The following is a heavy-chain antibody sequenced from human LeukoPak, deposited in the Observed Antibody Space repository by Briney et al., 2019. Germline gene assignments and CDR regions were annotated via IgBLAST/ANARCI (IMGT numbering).Heavy chain of an antibody. V-gene: IGHV3-48*01. J-gene: IGHJ6*02. CDR3: ARVVSGYGTVTWSPYYYGMDV. CDR2: ISSSSSTI. CDR1: GFTFSSYS. Sequence: GGSLRLSCSASGFTFSSYSMNWVRQAPGKGLEWVSYISSSSSTIYYADSVKGRFTISRDNAKNSMYLQMNSLRAEDTAVYYCARVVSGYGTVTWSPYYYGMDVWGQGTTVTVPS. D-gene: IGHD5-12*01.